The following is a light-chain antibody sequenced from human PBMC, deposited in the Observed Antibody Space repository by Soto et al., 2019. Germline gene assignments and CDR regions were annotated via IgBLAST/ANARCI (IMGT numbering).Light chain of an antibody. CDR3: SSYTSSSTLRV. CDR2: EVS. J-gene: IGLJ2*01. CDR1: SSDVGGYNY. V-gene: IGLV2-14*01. Sequence: QSALTQPASVSGSPGQSITISWTGTSSDVGGYNYVSWYQQHPGKAPKLMIYEVSNRPSGVSNRFSGSKSGNTASLTISGLQAEDEADYYCSSYTSSSTLRVFGGGTKLTVL.